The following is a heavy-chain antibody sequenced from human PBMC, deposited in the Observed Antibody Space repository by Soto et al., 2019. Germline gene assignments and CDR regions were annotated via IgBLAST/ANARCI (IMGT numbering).Heavy chain of an antibody. CDR3: ARHKVPAANWFDP. D-gene: IGHD2-2*01. Sequence: SETLSLTCTVSGGSISSSSYYWGWIRQPPGKGLEWIGSIYYSGSTYYNPSLKSRVTISVDTSKNQFSLKLSSVTAADTAVYYCARHKVPAANWFDPWGQGTLVTVSS. CDR2: IYYSGST. J-gene: IGHJ5*02. V-gene: IGHV4-39*01. CDR1: GGSISSSSYY.